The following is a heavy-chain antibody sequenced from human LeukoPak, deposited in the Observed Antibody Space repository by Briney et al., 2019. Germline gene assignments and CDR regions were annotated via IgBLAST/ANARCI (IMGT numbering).Heavy chain of an antibody. Sequence: SETLSLTCTVSCASSSSDYWSLVRQPRGEGLEGIGYIYYTGSPNDNPSLKGRLTISRDTSKNQFSLKLSSVTAADTAVYYCARRRAFNALYCWGRGTLVTVSS. D-gene: IGHD2/OR15-2a*01. J-gene: IGHJ4*02. CDR1: CASSSSDY. CDR2: IYYTGSP. V-gene: IGHV4-59*08. CDR3: ARRRAFNALYC.